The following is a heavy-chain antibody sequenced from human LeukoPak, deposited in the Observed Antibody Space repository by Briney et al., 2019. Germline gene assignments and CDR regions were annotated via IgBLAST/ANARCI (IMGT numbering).Heavy chain of an antibody. J-gene: IGHJ4*02. Sequence: PSETLSLTCTVSGGSISSYYWSWIRQPPGKGLEWIGYIYYTGSTNYDPSLKSRVTISMDTPKNQFSLNLTSVAAADTAVYYCARSPFVCSSTSCYTQGFDYWGQGTLVTVSS. CDR3: ARSPFVCSSTSCYTQGFDY. CDR1: GGSISSYY. V-gene: IGHV4-59*08. D-gene: IGHD2-2*02. CDR2: IYYTGST.